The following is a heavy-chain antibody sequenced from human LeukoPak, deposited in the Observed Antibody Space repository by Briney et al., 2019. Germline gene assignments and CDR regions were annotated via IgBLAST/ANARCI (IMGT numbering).Heavy chain of an antibody. CDR1: GFTFSSYG. J-gene: IGHJ4*02. CDR2: IRYDGSDK. V-gene: IGHV3-30*02. Sequence: GGSLRLSCAASGFTFSSYGMHWVRQAPGKGLEWVAFIRYDGSDKYYADSVKGRFTISRDNSKSTLYLQMNSLRAEDTAVYYCAKDTDEDYFDYWGQGTLVTVSS. CDR3: AKDTDEDYFDY.